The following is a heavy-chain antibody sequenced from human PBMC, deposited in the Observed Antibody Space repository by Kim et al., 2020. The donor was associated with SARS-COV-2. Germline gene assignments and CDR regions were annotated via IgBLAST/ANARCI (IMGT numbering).Heavy chain of an antibody. V-gene: IGHV3-49*03. D-gene: IGHD4-17*01. Sequence: GGSLRLSCTASGFTFGDYAMSWFRQAPGKGLEWVGFIRSKAYGGTTEYAASVKGRFTISRDDSKSIAYLQMNSLKTEDTAVYYCTRAIPGAVRYYFDYWGQGTLVTVSS. J-gene: IGHJ4*02. CDR2: IRSKAYGGTT. CDR1: GFTFGDYA. CDR3: TRAIPGAVRYYFDY.